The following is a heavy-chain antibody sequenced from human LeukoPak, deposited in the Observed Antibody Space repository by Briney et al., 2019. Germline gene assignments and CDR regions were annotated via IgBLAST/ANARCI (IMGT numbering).Heavy chain of an antibody. V-gene: IGHV1-69-2*01. CDR2: VDPEDGET. CDR1: GYTFTDYY. D-gene: IGHD3-22*01. Sequence: ASVKVSCKVSGYTFTDYYMHWVQQAPGKGLEWMGLVDPEDGETIYAEKFQGRVTITADTSTDTAYMELSSLRSEDTAAYYCATGLGSGYPEYYFDYWGQGTLVTVSS. J-gene: IGHJ4*02. CDR3: ATGLGSGYPEYYFDY.